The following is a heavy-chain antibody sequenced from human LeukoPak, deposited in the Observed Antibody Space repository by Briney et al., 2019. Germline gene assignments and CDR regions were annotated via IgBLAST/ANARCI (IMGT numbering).Heavy chain of an antibody. D-gene: IGHD6-13*01. CDR3: ARGPLYSSSWYRLDY. CDR1: GFTVSSNY. Sequence: GGSLRLSCAASGFTVSSNYMSWVRQAPGKGLERVSVIYSGGSTYYADSVKGRFTISRHNSKNTLYLQMNSLRAEDTAVYYCARGPLYSSSWYRLDYWGQGTLVTVSS. J-gene: IGHJ4*02. V-gene: IGHV3-53*04. CDR2: IYSGGST.